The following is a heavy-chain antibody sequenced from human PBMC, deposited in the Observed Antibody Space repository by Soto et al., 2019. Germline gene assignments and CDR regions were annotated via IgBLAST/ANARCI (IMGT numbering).Heavy chain of an antibody. D-gene: IGHD6-19*01. CDR1: GYTFTGYY. CDR3: ARVPRLYSSGWSGAFDI. J-gene: IGHJ3*02. CDR2: INPNSGGT. V-gene: IGHV1-2*04. Sequence: ASVKVSCKASGYTFTGYYMHWVRQAPGQGLEWMGWINPNSGGTNYAQKFQGWVTMTRDTSISKAYMELSRLRSDDTAVYYCARVPRLYSSGWSGAFDIWGQGTMVTVSS.